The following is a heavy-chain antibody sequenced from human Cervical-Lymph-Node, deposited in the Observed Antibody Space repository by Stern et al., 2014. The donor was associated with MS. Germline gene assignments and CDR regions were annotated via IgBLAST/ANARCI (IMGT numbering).Heavy chain of an antibody. CDR2: ISWNSGSI. D-gene: IGHD3-3*01. J-gene: IGHJ4*02. CDR3: AKDTWYYDFWSGYYTD. V-gene: IGHV3-9*01. CDR1: GFTFDDYA. Sequence: VQLLESGGGLVQPGRSLRLSCAASGFTFDDYAMHWVRQAPGKGLEWVSGISWNSGSIGYADSVKGRFTISRDNAKNSLYLQMNSLRAEDTALYYCAKDTWYYDFWSGYYTDWGQGTLVTVSS.